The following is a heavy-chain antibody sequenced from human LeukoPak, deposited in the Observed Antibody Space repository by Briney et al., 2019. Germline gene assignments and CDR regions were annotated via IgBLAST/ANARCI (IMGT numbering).Heavy chain of an antibody. V-gene: IGHV3-23*01. Sequence: GGSLRLSCAASGFTFSSYAMSWVRQAPGKRLEWVSSISGSGGSTYYADSVKGRLTISRDNSKNTLYLQMNSLRGEDTAVYYCAKDREGTIAGYFDYWGQGTLVTVSS. J-gene: IGHJ4*02. CDR3: AKDREGTIAGYFDY. CDR1: GFTFSSYA. CDR2: ISGSGGST. D-gene: IGHD1-7*01.